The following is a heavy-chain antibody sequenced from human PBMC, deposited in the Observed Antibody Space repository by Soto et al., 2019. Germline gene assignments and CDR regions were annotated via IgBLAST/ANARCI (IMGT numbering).Heavy chain of an antibody. CDR1: GYTFTSYA. D-gene: IGHD2-15*01. V-gene: IGHV1-3*01. J-gene: IGHJ4*02. CDR3: ARDRYCSGGSCYPGFDY. CDR2: INAGNGNT. Sequence: ASVKVSCKASGYTFTSYAMHWVRQAPGQRLEWMVWINAGNGNTKYSQKFQGRVTITRDTSASTAYMELSSLRSEDTAVYYCARDRYCSGGSCYPGFDYWGQGTLVTVSS.